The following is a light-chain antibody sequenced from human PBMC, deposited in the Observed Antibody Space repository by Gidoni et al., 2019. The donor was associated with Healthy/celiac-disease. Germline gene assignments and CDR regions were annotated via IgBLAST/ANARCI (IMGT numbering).Light chain of an antibody. J-gene: IGLJ2*01. CDR3: SSYTSSSTLEV. CDR1: SSDVGGHNY. Sequence: QSALTPPASVSGSPGQSITISCTGTSSDVGGHNYVSWYQQHPGKAPKLMIYDVSNRPSGVSNRFAGSKSGNTAALTISGLQAEDEADYYCSSYTSSSTLEVFGGGTKLTVL. CDR2: DVS. V-gene: IGLV2-14*01.